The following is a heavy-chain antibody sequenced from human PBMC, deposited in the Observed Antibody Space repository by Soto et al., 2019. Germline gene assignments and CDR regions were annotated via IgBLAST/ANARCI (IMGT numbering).Heavy chain of an antibody. D-gene: IGHD3-22*01. CDR3: ASAAYDSIGSYFDY. Sequence: SESLSLTCTVSGGSISSYYWSWIRQPPGKGLEWIGYIYYSGSTNYNPSLKSRVTISVDTSKNQFSLKLSSVTAADTAVYYCASAAYDSIGSYFDYWGQGSLVIVS. V-gene: IGHV4-59*01. CDR2: IYYSGST. CDR1: GGSISSYY. J-gene: IGHJ4*02.